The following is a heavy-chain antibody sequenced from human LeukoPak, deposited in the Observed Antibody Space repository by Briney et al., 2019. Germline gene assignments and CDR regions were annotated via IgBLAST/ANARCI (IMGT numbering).Heavy chain of an antibody. CDR3: ARLAGYCSGGSCYSEYNWFDP. CDR1: GFTFSSYS. J-gene: IGHJ5*02. CDR2: ISSSGSTI. Sequence: PGGSLRLSCAASGFTFSSYSMNWVRQAPGKGLEWVSYISSSGSTIYYADSVKGRFTISRDNAENSLYLQMNNLRAEDTAVYYCARLAGYCSGGSCYSEYNWFDPWGQGTLVTVSS. V-gene: IGHV3-48*04. D-gene: IGHD2-15*01.